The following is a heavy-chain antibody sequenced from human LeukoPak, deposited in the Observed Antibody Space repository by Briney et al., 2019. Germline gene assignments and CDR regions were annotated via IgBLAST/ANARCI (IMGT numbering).Heavy chain of an antibody. CDR2: LYDSGST. CDR1: GGSISSYY. V-gene: IGHV4-59*12. Sequence: SETLSLTCTVSGGSISSYYWSWLRQPPGKGLEWIGYLYDSGSTNYNPSLKSRVTISVDTSKNQFSLKLSSVTAADTAVYYCAIQEDYYDSSGLGYWGQGTLVTVSS. CDR3: AIQEDYYDSSGLGY. D-gene: IGHD3-22*01. J-gene: IGHJ4*01.